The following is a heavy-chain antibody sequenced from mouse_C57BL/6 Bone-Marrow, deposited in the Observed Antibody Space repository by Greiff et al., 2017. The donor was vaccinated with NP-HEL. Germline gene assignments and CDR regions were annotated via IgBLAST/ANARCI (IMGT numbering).Heavy chain of an antibody. Sequence: QVQLQQSGAELARPGASVKLSCKASGYTFTSYGISWAKQRTGQGLEWIGDIYPRSGNTYYNEKFKGKATLTADKSSSTAYMELRSLTSEDSAVYFYAREREYYAMDYWGQGTSATVTS. CDR2: IYPRSGNT. CDR1: GYTFTSYG. V-gene: IGHV1-81*01. J-gene: IGHJ4*01. CDR3: AREREYYAMDY.